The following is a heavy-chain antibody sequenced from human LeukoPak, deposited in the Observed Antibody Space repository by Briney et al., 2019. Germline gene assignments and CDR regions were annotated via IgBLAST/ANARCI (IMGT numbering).Heavy chain of an antibody. V-gene: IGHV3-23*01. D-gene: IGHD3-10*01. CDR1: GFTFNKFA. J-gene: IGHJ4*02. CDR2: ISDSGGTT. CDR3: AAASPPIISPDY. Sequence: GGSLRLSCAASGFTFNKFAMSWVRQAPGKGREWVSGISDSGGTTYYADSVEGRFTIARDNSKNTLYLQMLSLQAENTAVYYCAAASPPIISPDYWGQGTLVTVSS.